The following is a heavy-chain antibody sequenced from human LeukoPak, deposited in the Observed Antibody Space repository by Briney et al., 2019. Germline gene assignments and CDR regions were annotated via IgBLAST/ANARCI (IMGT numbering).Heavy chain of an antibody. CDR1: GGSISSYY. Sequence: SETLSLTCTVSGGSISSYYWSWIRQSPVKGLEWIGYIYPSGSAFYNPSLESRVAISLDTSENQFSLEFRSVTAADTAVYYCARRNHYFYYMDVWGKETTVTVSS. CDR2: IYPSGSA. V-gene: IGHV4-4*09. J-gene: IGHJ6*03. CDR3: ARRNHYFYYMDV.